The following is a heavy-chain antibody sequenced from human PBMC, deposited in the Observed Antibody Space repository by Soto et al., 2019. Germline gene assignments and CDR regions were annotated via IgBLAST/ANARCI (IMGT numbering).Heavy chain of an antibody. CDR2: VYYSGAA. CDR3: ARDHGSYPNT. Sequence: SETLSLTCNVSGGAITSDFWSWFRQPPGKGLEWIGYVYYSGAADYNPSLKPRVTISIATSKTQFSLRLASATAADTGVYYCARDHGSYPNTWGQGILVTVSS. D-gene: IGHD3-16*02. J-gene: IGHJ1*01. V-gene: IGHV4-59*01. CDR1: GGAITSDF.